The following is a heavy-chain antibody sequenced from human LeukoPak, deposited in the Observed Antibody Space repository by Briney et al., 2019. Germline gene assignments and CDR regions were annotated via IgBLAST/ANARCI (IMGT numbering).Heavy chain of an antibody. Sequence: GGSLRLSCAASGFTFSSYAMSWVRQAPGKGQEWVSAISGSGGSTYYADSVKGRFTISRDNSKNTLYLQMNNLRAEDTAVYYCAKDPNYYDSSGLTYYFDYWGQGTLVTVSS. CDR2: ISGSGGST. CDR1: GFTFSSYA. J-gene: IGHJ4*02. V-gene: IGHV3-23*01. CDR3: AKDPNYYDSSGLTYYFDY. D-gene: IGHD3-22*01.